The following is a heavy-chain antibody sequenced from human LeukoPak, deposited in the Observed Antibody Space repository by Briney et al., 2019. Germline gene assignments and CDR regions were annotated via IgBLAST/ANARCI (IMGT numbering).Heavy chain of an antibody. J-gene: IGHJ6*04. V-gene: IGHV1-69*06. Sequence: SVRVSCKASGGTFSSYAISWVRQAPGQGLEWMGGIIPIFGTANYAQKLQGRVTITADKSTSTAYMELSSLRSEDTAVYYCARATYYDILTGYLYYYYGMDVWGKGTTVTVSS. D-gene: IGHD3-9*01. CDR2: IIPIFGTA. CDR1: GGTFSSYA. CDR3: ARATYYDILTGYLYYYYGMDV.